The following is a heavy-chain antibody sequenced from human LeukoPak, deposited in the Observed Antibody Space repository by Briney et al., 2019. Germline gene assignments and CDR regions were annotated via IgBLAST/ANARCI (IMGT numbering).Heavy chain of an antibody. D-gene: IGHD4-11*01. CDR3: ARARYSDYDFIVLGKWFDP. CDR1: GGSISSYY. V-gene: IGHV4-59*08. J-gene: IGHJ5*02. CDR2: IYYSGST. Sequence: SETLSLTCTVSGGSISSYYWSWIRQPPGKGLEWIGYIYYSGSTNYNPSLKSRVTISVDTSRNQFSLTLTSVTAADTAVYYCARARYSDYDFIVLGKWFDPWGQGTLVTVSS.